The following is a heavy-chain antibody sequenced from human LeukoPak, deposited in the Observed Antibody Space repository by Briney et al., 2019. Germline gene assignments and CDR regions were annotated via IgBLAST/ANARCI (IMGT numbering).Heavy chain of an antibody. J-gene: IGHJ4*02. CDR1: GFTFSSYS. CDR3: ARDLTVMVAGTTH. Sequence: PGGSLRLSCAASGFTFSSYSMNWVRQAPGKGLEWVSSISSSSSYIYYADSVKGRFTISRDNAKNSLYLQMNSLRAEDTAVYYCARDLTVMVAGTTHWGQGTLVTVSS. D-gene: IGHD3-9*01. V-gene: IGHV3-21*01. CDR2: ISSSSSYI.